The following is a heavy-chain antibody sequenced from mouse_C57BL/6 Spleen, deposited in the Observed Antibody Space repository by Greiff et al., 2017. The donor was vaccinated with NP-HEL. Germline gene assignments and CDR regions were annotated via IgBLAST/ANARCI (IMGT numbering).Heavy chain of an antibody. D-gene: IGHD1-1*01. CDR2: ISSGGSYT. CDR3: ARRDGSSYGYFDV. CDR1: GFTFSSYG. V-gene: IGHV5-6*02. Sequence: EVMLVESGGDLVKPGGSLKLSCAASGFTFSSYGMSWVRQTPDKRLEWVATISSGGSYTYYPDSVKGRFTISRDNAKNTLYLQMSSLKSEDTAMYYCARRDGSSYGYFDVWGTGTTVTVSS. J-gene: IGHJ1*03.